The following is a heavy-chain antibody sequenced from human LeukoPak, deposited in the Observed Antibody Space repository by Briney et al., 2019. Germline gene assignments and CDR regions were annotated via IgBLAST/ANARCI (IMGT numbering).Heavy chain of an antibody. D-gene: IGHD6-6*01. V-gene: IGHV3-9*01. CDR3: ARSSPFDY. Sequence: GGSLRLSCAASGFTFDDYAMHWVRQAPGKGLEWVSGISWNSGSIGYADSVKGRFTISRDNAKNSLYLQMNSLRAEDTALYYCARSSPFDYWGQGTLVTVSS. J-gene: IGHJ4*02. CDR2: ISWNSGSI. CDR1: GFTFDDYA.